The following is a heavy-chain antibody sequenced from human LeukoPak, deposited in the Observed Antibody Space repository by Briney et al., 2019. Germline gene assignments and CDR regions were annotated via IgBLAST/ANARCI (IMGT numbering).Heavy chain of an antibody. D-gene: IGHD2-2*01. CDR3: ARGGGYCSNTICYSAWFGP. V-gene: IGHV6-1*01. Sequence: SQTLSLTCAISGDNVSSNSVAWNWIRQSPSSGLEWLGRTYYRSKWYTDYAVSVKGRITINPDTSKNQFSLQLNSVTPEDTAVYYCARGGGYCSNTICYSAWFGPWGQGTLVTVSS. J-gene: IGHJ5*02. CDR2: TYYRSKWYT. CDR1: GDNVSSNSVA.